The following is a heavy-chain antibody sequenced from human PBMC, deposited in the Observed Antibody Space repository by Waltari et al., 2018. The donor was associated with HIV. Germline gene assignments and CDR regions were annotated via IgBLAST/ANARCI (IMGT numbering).Heavy chain of an antibody. Sequence: VQLVQSGAEVKKPGASVKVSCKASGYTFTSYYMHWVRQAPGQGLEWMGMINPRGGRTSTAKKCQGRVTRTRDTATSTVYMELSSLRSEDTAVYYCARGANYYDSSGYFDYWGQGTLVTVSS. CDR3: ARGANYYDSSGYFDY. CDR2: INPRGGRT. V-gene: IGHV1-46*01. J-gene: IGHJ4*02. CDR1: GYTFTSYY. D-gene: IGHD3-22*01.